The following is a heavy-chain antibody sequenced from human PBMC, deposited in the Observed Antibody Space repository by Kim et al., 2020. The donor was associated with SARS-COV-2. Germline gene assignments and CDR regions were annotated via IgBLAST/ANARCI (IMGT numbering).Heavy chain of an antibody. CDR2: ISSSSSTI. CDR1: GFTFSSYS. V-gene: IGHV3-48*02. CDR3: ARLRTMITFGGVITGAFDI. D-gene: IGHD3-16*01. Sequence: GGSLRLSCAASGFTFSSYSMNWVRQAPGKGLEWVSYISSSSSTIYYADSVKGRFTISRDNAKNSLYLQMNSLRDEDTAVYYCARLRTMITFGGVITGAFDIWGQGTMVTVSS. J-gene: IGHJ3*02.